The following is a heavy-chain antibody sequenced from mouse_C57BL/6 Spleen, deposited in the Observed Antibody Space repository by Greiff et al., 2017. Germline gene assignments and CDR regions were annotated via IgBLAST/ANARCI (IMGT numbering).Heavy chain of an antibody. CDR1: GYTFTSYW. J-gene: IGHJ2*01. D-gene: IGHD2-10*01. CDR2: IYPGSGST. Sequence: QVQLQQSGAELVKPGASVKMSCKASGYTFTSYWITWVKQRPGQGLEWIGDIYPGSGSTNYNEKFKSKATLTVDTSSSTAYMQLSSLTSEDSAVYYCAREALLSLPLYFDYWGQGTTLTVSS. CDR3: AREALLSLPLYFDY. V-gene: IGHV1-55*01.